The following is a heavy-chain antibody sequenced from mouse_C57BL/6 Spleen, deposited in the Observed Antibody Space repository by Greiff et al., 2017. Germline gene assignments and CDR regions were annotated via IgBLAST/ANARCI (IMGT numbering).Heavy chain of an antibody. V-gene: IGHV1-80*01. Sequence: QVQLQQSGAELVKPGASVKISCKASGYAFSSYWMNWVKQRPGKGLEWIGQIYPGDGDTNYNGKFKGKATLTADKSSSTAYMQLSSLTSEDSAVYFCARSVLLLRYWAMDYWGQGTSVTVSS. CDR2: IYPGDGDT. CDR3: ARSVLLLRYWAMDY. J-gene: IGHJ4*01. D-gene: IGHD1-1*01. CDR1: GYAFSSYW.